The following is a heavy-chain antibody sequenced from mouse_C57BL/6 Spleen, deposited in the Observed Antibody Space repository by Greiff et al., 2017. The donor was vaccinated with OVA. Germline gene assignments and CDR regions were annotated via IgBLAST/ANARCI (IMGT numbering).Heavy chain of an antibody. Sequence: EVQLVESGGGLVKPGGSLKLSCAASGFTFSSYAMSWVRQTPEKRLEWVATISDGGSYTYYPDNVKGRFTISRDNAKNNLYLQMSHLKSEDTAMYYCARGGYGSTWFAYWGQGTLLTVSA. CDR2: ISDGGSYT. CDR3: ARGGYGSTWFAY. V-gene: IGHV5-4*01. D-gene: IGHD1-1*01. CDR1: GFTFSSYA. J-gene: IGHJ3*01.